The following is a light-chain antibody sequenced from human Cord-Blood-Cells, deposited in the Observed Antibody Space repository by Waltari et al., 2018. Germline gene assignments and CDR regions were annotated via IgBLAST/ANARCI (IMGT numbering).Light chain of an antibody. CDR3: QQYNSYWT. CDR1: QSISSW. J-gene: IGKJ1*01. V-gene: IGKV1-5*01. CDR2: DAS. Sequence: DIQMTQSPSTLSASVGDRVTITCRASQSISSWLAWYHQKPGKAPKLLIYDASNLERGVPSRFSGSGSGTEFTLTISSLQPDDFATYYCQQYNSYWTFGQGTKVEIK.